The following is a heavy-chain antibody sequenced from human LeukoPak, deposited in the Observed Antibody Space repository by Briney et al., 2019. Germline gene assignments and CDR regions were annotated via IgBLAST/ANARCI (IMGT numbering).Heavy chain of an antibody. CDR2: IYYSGST. Sequence: SETLSLTCTVSGGSISSYYWSWIRQPPGKGLEWIGYIYYSGSTNSNPSLKSRVTISVDTSKNQFSLKLSSVTAADTAVYYCARDPGLDYFDYWGQGTLVTVSS. CDR3: ARDPGLDYFDY. D-gene: IGHD7-27*01. J-gene: IGHJ4*02. V-gene: IGHV4-59*01. CDR1: GGSISSYY.